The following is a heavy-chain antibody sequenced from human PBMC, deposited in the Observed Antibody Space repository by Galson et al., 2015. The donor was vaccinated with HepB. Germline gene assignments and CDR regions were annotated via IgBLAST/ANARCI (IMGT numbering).Heavy chain of an antibody. CDR1: GDSVSSNSAA. CDR3: ASEWFGEFSWLGP. CDR2: TYYRSKWYN. V-gene: IGHV6-1*01. J-gene: IGHJ5*02. D-gene: IGHD3-10*01. Sequence: CAISGDSVSSNSAAWNWIRQSPSRGLEWLGRTYYRSKWYNDYAVSVKSRITINPDTSKNQFSLQLNSVTPDDTAGYYCASEWFGEFSWLGPWGQGTLVTVSS.